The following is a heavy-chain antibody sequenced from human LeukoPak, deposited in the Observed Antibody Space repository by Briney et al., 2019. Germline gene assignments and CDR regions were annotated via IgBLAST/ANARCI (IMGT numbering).Heavy chain of an antibody. V-gene: IGHV3-23*01. J-gene: IGHJ5*02. D-gene: IGHD2-21*01. CDR1: GFTFSSYA. CDR2: ISGSGGST. CDR3: AKDRIGYYSRGIGGWFDP. Sequence: GGSLRLSCAASGFTFSSYAMSWVRQAPGKGLEWVSSISGSGGSTYYADSVKGRFTISRDNSKNTLYLQMNSLRAEDTAVYYCAKDRIGYYSRGIGGWFDPWGQGTLVTVSS.